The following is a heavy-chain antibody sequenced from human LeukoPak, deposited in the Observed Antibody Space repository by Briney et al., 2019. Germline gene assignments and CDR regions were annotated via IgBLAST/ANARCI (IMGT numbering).Heavy chain of an antibody. J-gene: IGHJ4*02. CDR2: INSDGSST. D-gene: IGHD5-18*01. Sequence: GGSLRLSCAASGFTFSSYWMHWVRQAPGKGLVWVSRINSDGSSTSYADSVKGRFTISRDNAKNTLYLQMNSLRAEDTAVYYCAREKFRGCSYADSLTFDYWGQGTLVTVSS. CDR3: AREKFRGCSYADSLTFDY. CDR1: GFTFSSYW. V-gene: IGHV3-74*01.